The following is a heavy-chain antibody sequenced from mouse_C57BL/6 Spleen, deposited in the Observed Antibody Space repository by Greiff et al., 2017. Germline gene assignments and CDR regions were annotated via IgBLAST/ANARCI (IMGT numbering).Heavy chain of an antibody. CDR1: GYTFTSYW. V-gene: IGHV1-7*01. D-gene: IGHD2-1*01. Sequence: VQLQQSGAELAKPGASVKLSCKASGYTFTSYWMHWVKQRPGQGLAWIGYINPSSGYTKYNQKFKDKATLTADKSSTPAYLQLSSLTYEDSAVYYCAFYGNGAMDYWGQGTSVTVSS. CDR3: AFYGNGAMDY. CDR2: INPSSGYT. J-gene: IGHJ4*01.